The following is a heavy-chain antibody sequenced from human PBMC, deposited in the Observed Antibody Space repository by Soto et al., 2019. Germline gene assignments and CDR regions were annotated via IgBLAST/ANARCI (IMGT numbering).Heavy chain of an antibody. V-gene: IGHV4-34*01. Sequence: SETLSLTCAVYGRSFSDYYWSWIRQPPGKGLEWIGEINHSGSNNDNPSCKRLVTISVDTSKNQFSLKLSSVTAADTAVYYCARSALTTVTTSGFDYWGQGTLVTVSS. CDR2: INHSGSN. CDR1: GRSFSDYY. CDR3: ARSALTTVTTSGFDY. D-gene: IGHD4-17*01. J-gene: IGHJ4*02.